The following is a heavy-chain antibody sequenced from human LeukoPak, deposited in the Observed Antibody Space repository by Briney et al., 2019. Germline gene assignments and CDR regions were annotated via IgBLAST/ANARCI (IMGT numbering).Heavy chain of an antibody. D-gene: IGHD6-19*01. CDR3: ATKQWLAPPPDS. Sequence: GGSLRLSCAASGFTFSKYWMLWVRQAPGKGLESVSRINTDGTVTTYADSVKGRFTVSRDNADKTMFLQMNSVRDEDTAVYYCATKQWLAPPPDSWGQGTPVTVSS. CDR1: GFTFSKYW. CDR2: INTDGTVT. J-gene: IGHJ4*02. V-gene: IGHV3-74*01.